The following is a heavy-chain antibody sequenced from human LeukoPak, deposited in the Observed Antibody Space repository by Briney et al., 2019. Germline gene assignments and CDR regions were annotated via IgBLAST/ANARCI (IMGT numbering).Heavy chain of an antibody. V-gene: IGHV4-59*08. D-gene: IGHD3-22*01. CDR2: IYYSGST. J-gene: IGHJ2*01. CDR1: GGSTSNHY. Sequence: KSSETLSLTCTVSGGSTSNHYWSWIRQPPGKGLEWIGYIYYSGSTNYNPSLKSRVTISVDTSKNQFSLKLSSVTAADTAVYYCARQLFYDSSGYFVRYFDLWGRGTLVTVSS. CDR3: ARQLFYDSSGYFVRYFDL.